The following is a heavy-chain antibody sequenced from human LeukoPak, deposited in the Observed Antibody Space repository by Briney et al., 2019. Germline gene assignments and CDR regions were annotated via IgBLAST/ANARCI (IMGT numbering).Heavy chain of an antibody. CDR3: ARGYDILTGRDY. J-gene: IGHJ4*02. Sequence: SETLSLTCAVYGGSFSGYYWSWIRQPPGKGLEWIGEINHSGSTNYNPSLKSRVTISVDTSKNQFSLKLSSVTAADTAVYYCARGYDILTGRDYWGQGTLVTVSS. D-gene: IGHD3-9*01. CDR1: GGSFSGYY. CDR2: INHSGST. V-gene: IGHV4-34*01.